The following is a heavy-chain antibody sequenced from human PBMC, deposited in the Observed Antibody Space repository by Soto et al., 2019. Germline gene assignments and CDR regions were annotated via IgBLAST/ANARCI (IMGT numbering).Heavy chain of an antibody. Sequence: GGSLRLSCAASGFTLYGAWMTWVRQAPGKGLEWVGNIRQDGSEKNYVDSVKGRFTISRDNAKNSLYLQMNSLRAEDTAVYYCAREIVVARGASYFDYWGPGTLVTVSS. V-gene: IGHV3-7*04. CDR1: GFTLYGAW. CDR2: IRQDGSEK. J-gene: IGHJ4*02. D-gene: IGHD2-2*01. CDR3: AREIVVARGASYFDY.